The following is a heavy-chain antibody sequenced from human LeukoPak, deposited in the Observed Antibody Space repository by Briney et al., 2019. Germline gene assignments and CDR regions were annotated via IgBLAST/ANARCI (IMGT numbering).Heavy chain of an antibody. Sequence: GGSLRLSCAASGFTASSNYMSWVRQAPGKGLEWVSVIYSDDRTYYADSVKGRFTVSRDNAKNSLYLLMNSLRAEDTAVYYCARTTVVTLIDYWGQGTLVTVSS. CDR3: ARTTVVTLIDY. CDR2: IYSDDRT. CDR1: GFTASSNY. D-gene: IGHD4-23*01. J-gene: IGHJ4*02. V-gene: IGHV3-53*01.